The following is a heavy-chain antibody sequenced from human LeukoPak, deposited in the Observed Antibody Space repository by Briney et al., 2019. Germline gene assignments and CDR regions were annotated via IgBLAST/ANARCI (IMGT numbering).Heavy chain of an antibody. J-gene: IGHJ4*02. V-gene: IGHV3-30*03. CDR1: GFSFSSYG. CDR3: ARETGSAVGSTDFDY. Sequence: GGSLRLSCAASGFSFSSYGMHWVRQAPGKGLEWVAVISYDGSNKYYADSVKGRFTISRDNSKNTLYLQMNSLRAEDTAVYYCARETGSAVGSTDFDYWGQGTLVTVSS. CDR2: ISYDGSNK. D-gene: IGHD4-17*01.